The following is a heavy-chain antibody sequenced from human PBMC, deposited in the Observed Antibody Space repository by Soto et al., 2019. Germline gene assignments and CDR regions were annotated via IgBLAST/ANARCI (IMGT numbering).Heavy chain of an antibody. J-gene: IGHJ6*03. CDR1: GFTFSSYA. Sequence: GGSLRLSCAASGFTFSSYAMSWVRQAPGKGLEWVSAISGSGGSTYYADSVKGRFTISRDNSKNTLYLQMNSLRAEDTAVYYCAKLYDDYTCYYYMDVWGKGTTVTVSS. D-gene: IGHD4-17*01. V-gene: IGHV3-23*01. CDR2: ISGSGGST. CDR3: AKLYDDYTCYYYMDV.